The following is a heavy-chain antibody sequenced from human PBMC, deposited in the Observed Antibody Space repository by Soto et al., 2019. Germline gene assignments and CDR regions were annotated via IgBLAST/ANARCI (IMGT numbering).Heavy chain of an antibody. CDR2: MWANGNDR. J-gene: IGHJ4*02. CDR1: GFTFRNYG. V-gene: IGHV3-33*01. D-gene: IGHD3-22*01. CDR3: ARDNDRTSHYASFDY. Sequence: PGGSLRLSCAGSGFTFRNYGIHWVRQAPGKGLEWVAVMWANGNDRYYADSVKGRFSVSRDNSQNTVYLQMNSLRGEDTAVYYCARDNDRTSHYASFDYWGQGTLVTVSS.